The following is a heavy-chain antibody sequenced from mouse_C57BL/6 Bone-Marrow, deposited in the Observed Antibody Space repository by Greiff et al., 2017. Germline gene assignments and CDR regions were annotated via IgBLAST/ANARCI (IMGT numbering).Heavy chain of an antibody. J-gene: IGHJ1*03. CDR2: IYPRSGNT. V-gene: IGHV1-81*01. CDR3: ARGGLLRQEYFDV. CDR1: GYTFTSYG. D-gene: IGHD1-2*01. Sequence: VQLQQSGAELARPGASVKLSCKASGYTFTSYGISWVKQRTGQGLEWIGEIYPRSGNTYYNEKFKGKATLTADKSSSPAYMELRSLTSEDSAVYFCARGGLLRQEYFDVWGTGTTVTVSS.